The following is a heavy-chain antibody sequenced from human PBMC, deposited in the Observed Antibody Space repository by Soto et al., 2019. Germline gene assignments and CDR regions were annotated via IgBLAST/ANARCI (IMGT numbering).Heavy chain of an antibody. Sequence: ASVKVSCKASGGTFSSYAISWVRQAPGQGLEWMGGIIPIFGTANYAQKFQGRVTITADESTGTAYMELSSLRSEDTAVYYCARDECSSTSCYYYYYGMDVWGQGTTVTVSS. D-gene: IGHD2-2*01. CDR3: ARDECSSTSCYYYYYGMDV. CDR1: GGTFSSYA. CDR2: IIPIFGTA. V-gene: IGHV1-69*13. J-gene: IGHJ6*02.